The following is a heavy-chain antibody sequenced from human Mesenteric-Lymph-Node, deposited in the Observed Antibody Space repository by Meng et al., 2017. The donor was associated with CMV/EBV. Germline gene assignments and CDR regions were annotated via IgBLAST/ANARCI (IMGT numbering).Heavy chain of an antibody. V-gene: IGHV3-23*03. D-gene: IGHD4-11*01. CDR2: IHSSGTT. J-gene: IGHJ4*02. CDR3: AKDEDSNYLAAALDH. CDR1: GFTFSGYG. Sequence: SGFTFSGYGMTWVRQAPGKGLEWVSVIHSSGTTYYADSVRGRFTISRDNSKNTLYLQMNSLSAEDTAVYYCAKDEDSNYLAAALDHWGQGTLVTVSS.